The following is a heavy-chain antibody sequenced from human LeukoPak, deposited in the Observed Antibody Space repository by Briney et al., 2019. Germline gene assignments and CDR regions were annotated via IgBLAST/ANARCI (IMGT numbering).Heavy chain of an antibody. D-gene: IGHD2-2*03. V-gene: IGHV1-69*01. CDR3: ARDLEMDIVVVPAAQRHNAFDI. J-gene: IGHJ3*02. CDR1: GGTFSSYA. Sequence: GASVKVSCKASGGTFSSYAISWVRQAPGQGLEWMGGIIPIFGTANYAQKFQGRVTITADESTSTAYMELSSLRSEDTAVYYCARDLEMDIVVVPAAQRHNAFDIWAKGQWSPSLQ. CDR2: IIPIFGTA.